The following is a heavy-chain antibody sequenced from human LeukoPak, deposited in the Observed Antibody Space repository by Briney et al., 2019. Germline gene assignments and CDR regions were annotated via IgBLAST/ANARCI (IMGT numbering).Heavy chain of an antibody. CDR3: ARDDYGDYAN. Sequence: GGSLRLSCAASGLTFRNYWMSWDRQAPGKGLEWVANIKQDGSEKNYVDSVKGRFTISRDNAKNSLYLQMNSLRAEDTAVYYCARDDYGDYANWGQGTLVTVSS. V-gene: IGHV3-7*05. CDR2: IKQDGSEK. J-gene: IGHJ4*02. D-gene: IGHD4-17*01. CDR1: GLTFRNYW.